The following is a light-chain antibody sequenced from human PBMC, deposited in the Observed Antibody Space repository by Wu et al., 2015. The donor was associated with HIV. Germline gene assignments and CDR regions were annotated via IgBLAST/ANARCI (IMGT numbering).Light chain of an antibody. J-gene: IGKJ1*01. CDR3: QQYNSDSWT. CDR1: QSISTW. CDR2: KAS. Sequence: DIQMTQSPLTLSASVGDRVTITCRASQSISTWLAWYQQKPGKALKLLIYKASTLESGVPSRFSGSGSGTEFTLTISSLQPDDFANYYCQQYNSDSWTFGQGTKVEVK. V-gene: IGKV1-5*03.